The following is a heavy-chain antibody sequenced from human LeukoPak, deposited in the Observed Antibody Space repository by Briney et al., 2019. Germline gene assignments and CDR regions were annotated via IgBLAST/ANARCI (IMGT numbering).Heavy chain of an antibody. CDR2: MSAYNDRT. V-gene: IGHV3-23*01. D-gene: IGHD3-9*01. CDR1: GFTFTSYA. J-gene: IGHJ4*02. CDR3: AQELSDIFVVRTDS. Sequence: GGSLRLSCAASGFTFTSYAMSWVRQTPGKGLEWVATMSAYNDRTHYADSVRGRFTVSRDNSKNTLSLQMNSLREDDTAVYYCAQELSDIFVVRTDSWGQGTLVTVSS.